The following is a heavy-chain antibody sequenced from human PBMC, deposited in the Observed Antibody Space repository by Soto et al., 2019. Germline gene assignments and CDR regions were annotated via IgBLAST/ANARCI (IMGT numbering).Heavy chain of an antibody. Sequence: LSLSAAASGFTFSSYAMRWVNQAPGKGLEWVSAISGSGGSTYYAGCVKGRFTSSRVNSKNLLYLQMNSLRAEDTAVYYFAKVRIAEPYYYDTSGYRCYFDYWGRGT. J-gene: IGHJ4*02. CDR1: GFTFSSYA. D-gene: IGHD3-22*01. V-gene: IGHV3-23*01. CDR3: AKVRIAEPYYYDTSGYRCYFDY. CDR2: ISGSGGST.